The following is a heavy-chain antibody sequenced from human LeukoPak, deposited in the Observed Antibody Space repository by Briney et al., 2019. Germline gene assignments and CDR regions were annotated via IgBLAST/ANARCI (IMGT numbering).Heavy chain of an antibody. Sequence: GGSLRLSCAASGFTFSTYAMSWVRQAPGKGLEWVSAICGSDGSRYYADSVKGRFTISRDNSRNTLFLQMNSLRAEDTAIYYCAKDVAGSGSYGFDYWGQGTLVTVSS. D-gene: IGHD1-26*01. CDR2: ICGSDGSR. J-gene: IGHJ4*02. CDR3: AKDVAGSGSYGFDY. CDR1: GFTFSTYA. V-gene: IGHV3-23*01.